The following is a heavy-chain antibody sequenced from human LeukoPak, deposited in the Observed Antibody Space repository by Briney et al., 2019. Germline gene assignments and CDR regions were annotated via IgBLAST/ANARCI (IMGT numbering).Heavy chain of an antibody. CDR1: GFVFKNYW. CDR2: INYDGSEK. V-gene: IGHV3-7*03. CDR3: AKDIGSSSSWYFDL. J-gene: IGHJ2*01. Sequence: GGSLRLSCAASGFVFKNYWMSWVRQAPGKGLEWLANINYDGSEKYHVDSVKGRFTISRDNAKNSLYLQMNSLRAEDTALYYCAKDIGSSSSWYFDLWGRGTLVTVSS. D-gene: IGHD6-13*01.